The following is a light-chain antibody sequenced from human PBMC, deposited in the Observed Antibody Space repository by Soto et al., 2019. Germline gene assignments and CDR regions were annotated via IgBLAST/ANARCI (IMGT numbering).Light chain of an antibody. V-gene: IGLV2-14*03. CDR2: DVS. CDR1: SSDIGGYNY. CDR3: SSYTSSSTLL. Sequence: QSALTQPASVSGSPGQSITISCTGTSSDIGGYNYVSLYQQHPGKAPKLMIYDVSNRPSGVSNRFSGSKSDNTASLTISGLQAEDEADYYCSSYTSSSTLLFGGGTKLTVL. J-gene: IGLJ2*01.